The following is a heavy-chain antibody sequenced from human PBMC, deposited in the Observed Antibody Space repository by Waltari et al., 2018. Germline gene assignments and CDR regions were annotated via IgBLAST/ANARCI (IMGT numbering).Heavy chain of an antibody. CDR1: GVIFRDHG. V-gene: IGHV3-30*03. CDR3: ARDRWLQSRGYFDY. CDR2: ISYEGYNK. J-gene: IGHJ4*02. Sequence: QVQLLVSGGGGVEPGRSLRLTCAASGVIFRDHGMHWVRQAPGKGLEWVASISYEGYNKYYGDSVKGRFTISRDNSAKTLHLQMSSLTTEDTAVYYCARDRWLQSRGYFDYWGQETQVTVSS. D-gene: IGHD3-9*01.